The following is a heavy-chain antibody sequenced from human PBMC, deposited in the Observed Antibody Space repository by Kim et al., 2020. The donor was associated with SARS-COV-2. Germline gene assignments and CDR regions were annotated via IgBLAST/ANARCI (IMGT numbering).Heavy chain of an antibody. V-gene: IGHV4-39*01. D-gene: IGHD3-3*01. CDR3: ARLRAMPFGVVIRGYYFDY. Sequence: SETLSLTCTVSGGSISISSYYWGWIRQPPGKGLEWIGTIYYSGSTYYNPSLKSRVTISVDTSKNQFSLKLSSVTAADTAVYYCARLRAMPFGVVIRGYYFDYWGQGTLVTVSS. CDR2: IYYSGST. CDR1: GGSISISSYY. J-gene: IGHJ4*02.